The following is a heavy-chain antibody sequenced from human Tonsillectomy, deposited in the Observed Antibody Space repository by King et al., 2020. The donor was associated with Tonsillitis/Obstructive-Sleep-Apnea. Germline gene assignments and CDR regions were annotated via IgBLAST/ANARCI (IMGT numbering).Heavy chain of an antibody. CDR1: GGSFSDFF. Sequence: VQLQQWGAGLLKPSETLSLTCAVYGGSFSDFFWSWIRQSPGKGLEYIGEVNHSGSTYYNPSLRSRVTISIDTSKTQFSLKLDSVTAADTAVYYCARRFASSSVSSYMDVWGKGTTVTVSS. D-gene: IGHD3-22*01. V-gene: IGHV4-34*01. CDR3: ARRFASSSVSSYMDV. CDR2: VNHSGST. J-gene: IGHJ6*03.